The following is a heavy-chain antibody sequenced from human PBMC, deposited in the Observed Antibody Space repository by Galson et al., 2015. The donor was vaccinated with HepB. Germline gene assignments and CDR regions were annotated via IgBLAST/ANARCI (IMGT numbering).Heavy chain of an antibody. CDR3: ARALYDFWSGYSTPDYYMDV. Sequence: PVRSLRLSCAASGFTFSTYTMNWVRQAPGKGLEWVSSISSSSSYIYYADSVKGRFTISRDNAKNSLSLQMNSLRAEDTAVYYCARALYDFWSGYSTPDYYMDVWGKGTTVTVSS. D-gene: IGHD3-3*01. CDR2: ISSSSSYI. CDR1: GFTFSTYT. J-gene: IGHJ6*03. V-gene: IGHV3-21*01.